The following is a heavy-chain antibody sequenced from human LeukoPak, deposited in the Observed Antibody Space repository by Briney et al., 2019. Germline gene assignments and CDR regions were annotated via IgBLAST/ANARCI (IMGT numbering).Heavy chain of an antibody. Sequence: WGSLRLSCAASGFTFSSYSMNWVRQAPGKGLEWVSYMSGSSKTIYYADSVKGRFTISRDNAKNSLYLQMNSLRDEDTAMYYCARRCEGVDSCYIHYLDSWGQGTLVTVSS. CDR3: ARRCEGVDSCYIHYLDS. J-gene: IGHJ4*02. V-gene: IGHV3-48*02. D-gene: IGHD2-15*01. CDR2: MSGSSKTI. CDR1: GFTFSSYS.